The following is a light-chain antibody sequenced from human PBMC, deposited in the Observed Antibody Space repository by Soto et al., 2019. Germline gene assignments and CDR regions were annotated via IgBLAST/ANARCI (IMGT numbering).Light chain of an antibody. J-gene: IGKJ5*01. V-gene: IGKV1-9*01. Sequence: IQLTQNPSSLSASVGDRVTITCRASQGISSYLAWYQQKPGKAPKLLIYAASTLQSGVPSRFSGSGSGTDFTLTISSMQPEDFATDCCQQLNSYPITFSQGTRL. CDR1: QGISSY. CDR2: AAS. CDR3: QQLNSYPIT.